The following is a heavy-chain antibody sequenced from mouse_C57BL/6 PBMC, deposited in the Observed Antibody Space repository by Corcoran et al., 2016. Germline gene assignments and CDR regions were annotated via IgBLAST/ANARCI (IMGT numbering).Heavy chain of an antibody. V-gene: IGHV1-26*01. D-gene: IGHD4-1*01. CDR2: INPNNGGT. Sequence: EVQLQQSGPELVKPGASVKISCKASGYTFTDYYMNWVKQSHGKSLEWIGDINPNNGGTSYNQKFKGKATLNGDKSFITAYMELRSLTSEDSAVYYCARWLGRPYYAMDYWGQGTSVTVSS. CDR1: GYTFTDYY. CDR3: ARWLGRPYYAMDY. J-gene: IGHJ4*01.